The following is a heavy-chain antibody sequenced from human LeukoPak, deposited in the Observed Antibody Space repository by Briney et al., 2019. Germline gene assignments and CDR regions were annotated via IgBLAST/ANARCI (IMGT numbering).Heavy chain of an antibody. V-gene: IGHV5-51*01. J-gene: IGHJ4*02. CDR1: GYSFTSSW. CDR2: IYPGDSDT. D-gene: IGHD5-18*01. Sequence: GESLKISCXGSGYSFTSSWIAWVRQMPGKGLQWMGIIYPGDSDTRYSPSFQGQVTISADKSISAAYLQWSSLKASDTAMYYCARLRTAMDPFDYWGQGILVTVSS. CDR3: ARLRTAMDPFDY.